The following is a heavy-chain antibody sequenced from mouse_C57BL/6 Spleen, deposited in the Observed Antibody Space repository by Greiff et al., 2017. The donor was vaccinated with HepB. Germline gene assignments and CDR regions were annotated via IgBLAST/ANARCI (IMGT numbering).Heavy chain of an antibody. J-gene: IGHJ1*03. CDR2: IDPSDSDT. D-gene: IGHD5-1*01. CDR1: GYTFTSYS. CDR3: AKYCYWYFAV. V-gene: IGHV1-52*01. Sequence: QVQLQQPGAELVRPGSSVKLSCKASGYTFTSYSMHWVKQRPKQGLEWIGNIDPSDSDTHYNQKFKDKATLTVDKSSSTAYMQLSSLTSEDSAVYYCAKYCYWYFAVWGKGTTVTVSS.